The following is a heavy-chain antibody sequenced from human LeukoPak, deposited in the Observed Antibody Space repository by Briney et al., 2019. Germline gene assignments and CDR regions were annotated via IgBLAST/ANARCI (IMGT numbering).Heavy chain of an antibody. D-gene: IGHD6-13*01. J-gene: IGHJ4*02. CDR3: AVPTIAAAYDY. Sequence: GGSLRLSCAASGFTFSTYSMNWVRQAPGKGLEWVSYISSSSSTIYYADSVKGRFTISRDNDKKSLYLQMNSLRAEDTAVYYCAVPTIAAAYDYWGQGTLVTVS. CDR2: ISSSSSTI. V-gene: IGHV3-48*01. CDR1: GFTFSTYS.